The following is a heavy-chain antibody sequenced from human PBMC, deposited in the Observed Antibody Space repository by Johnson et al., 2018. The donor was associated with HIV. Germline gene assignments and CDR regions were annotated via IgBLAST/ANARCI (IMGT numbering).Heavy chain of an antibody. CDR1: GFTVSSNE. CDR2: ISGGST. CDR3: MLRTHAEKAFDI. J-gene: IGHJ3*02. Sequence: VQLVESGGGWVKPGGSLRLSCAASGFTVSSNEMSWVRQAPGKGLEWVSSISGGSTYYADSVKGRFTISRDNSKNTLYLQMNSLRAEDTAVYYCMLRTHAEKAFDIWGQGTMVTVSS. V-gene: IGHV3-38-3*01.